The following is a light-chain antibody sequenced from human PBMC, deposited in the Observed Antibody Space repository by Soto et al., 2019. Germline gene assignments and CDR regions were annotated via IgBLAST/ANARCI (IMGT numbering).Light chain of an antibody. V-gene: IGLV7-46*01. J-gene: IGLJ3*02. CDR3: LLSYSGARV. CDR1: TGTVTSGHY. Sequence: QTVLTQEPSLTVSPGGTVTLTCGSSTGTVTSGHYPYWFHQKPGQAPRTLVYNTSDKHSWTPARFSGSLLGGKAALTLSGAQPEDEADFYCLLSYSGARVFGGGTKVTVL. CDR2: NTS.